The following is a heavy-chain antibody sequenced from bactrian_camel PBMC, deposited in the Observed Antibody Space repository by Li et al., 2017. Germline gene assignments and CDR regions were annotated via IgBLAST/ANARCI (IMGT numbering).Heavy chain of an antibody. CDR1: NYIRSRYC. CDR2: IDSDGGT. CDR3: AADLSMGRPRRSRCNEANY. J-gene: IGHJ4*01. V-gene: IGHV3S26*01. Sequence: HVQLVESGGGSVEAGGSLRLTCKATNYIRSRYCMAWFREVPEKGREGVATIDSDGGTTYADSVKGRFTITKDNAENTLYLQINSLKPEGTAMYYCAADLSMGRPRRSRCNEANYWGPGTQVTVS. D-gene: IGHD3*01.